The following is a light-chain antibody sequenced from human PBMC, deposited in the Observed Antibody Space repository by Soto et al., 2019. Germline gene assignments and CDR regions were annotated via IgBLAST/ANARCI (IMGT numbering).Light chain of an antibody. CDR2: KAS. CDR1: QSISSW. V-gene: IGKV1-5*03. Sequence: DIQMTQSPSTLSASVGDRVTITCRASQSISSWLAWYQHKPGKAPKLLIYKASSLESGVPSRFSGSGSGTEFTLTISSLQPDDFATYYCQQYNSYSGVTFGQGTKLEIK. J-gene: IGKJ2*01. CDR3: QQYNSYSGVT.